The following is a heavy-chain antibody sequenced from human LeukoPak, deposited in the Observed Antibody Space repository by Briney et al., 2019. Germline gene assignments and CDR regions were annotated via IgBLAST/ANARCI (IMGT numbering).Heavy chain of an antibody. CDR3: ARDVGGSLDY. CDR2: IKGDESAK. J-gene: IGHJ4*02. V-gene: IGHV3-7*01. D-gene: IGHD1-26*01. Sequence: GGSLRLSCAASGFTFSTYWMAWVRQAPGKGLEWVANIKGDESAKHQADSVKGRFTISRDNAQNSVYLQMSSLRGEDAAVYYCARDVGGSLDYWGQGTLVTVSS. CDR1: GFTFSTYW.